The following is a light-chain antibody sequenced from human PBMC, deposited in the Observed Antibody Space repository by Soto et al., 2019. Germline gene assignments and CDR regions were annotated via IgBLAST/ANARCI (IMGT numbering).Light chain of an antibody. CDR3: QRYNNWPLT. CDR1: QSVSSN. CDR2: GAS. J-gene: IGKJ4*01. Sequence: EIVVTQCPPALSVYPGERATLSFRASQSVSSNLAWYQQKPGQAPRLLIYGASTRATGIPARFSGSRSGPEFTLTINSLQSEDFAIYYCQRYNNWPLTFGGGTKVDI. V-gene: IGKV3-15*01.